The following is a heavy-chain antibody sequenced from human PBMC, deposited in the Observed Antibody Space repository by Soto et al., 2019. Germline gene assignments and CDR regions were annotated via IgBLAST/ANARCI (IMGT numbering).Heavy chain of an antibody. Sequence: SVKVSCKASGFTFTSSAVQWVRQARGQRLEWIGWIVVGSGNTNYAQKFQERVTITRDMSTSTAYMELSSLRSEDTAVYYCAAIYVWGSYREYYFDYWGQGTLVTVSS. CDR2: IVVGSGNT. D-gene: IGHD3-16*02. V-gene: IGHV1-58*01. J-gene: IGHJ4*02. CDR3: AAIYVWGSYREYYFDY. CDR1: GFTFTSSA.